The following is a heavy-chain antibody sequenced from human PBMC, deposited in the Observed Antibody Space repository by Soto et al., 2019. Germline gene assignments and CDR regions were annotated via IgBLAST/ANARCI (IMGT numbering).Heavy chain of an antibody. Sequence: QVPLVQSGAEVKESGTSVKVSCKASGYTFTGHYIHWVQQAPGQGFEWVGEIGPKNGDTRYAQKFQGRVAMTKDSSITTVYMELSNLSPDDTAVYYCGRGRSGELVVFYWGQGTLVTVHS. CDR1: GYTFTGHY. J-gene: IGHJ4*02. V-gene: IGHV1-2*02. CDR2: IGPKNGDT. CDR3: GRGRSGELVVFY. D-gene: IGHD1-7*01.